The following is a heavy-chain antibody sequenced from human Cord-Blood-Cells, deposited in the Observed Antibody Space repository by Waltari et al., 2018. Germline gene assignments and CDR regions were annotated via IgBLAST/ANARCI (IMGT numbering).Heavy chain of an antibody. D-gene: IGHD1-26*01. Sequence: EVQLVESGGGLVQPGGSLKLSCAASGFTFSGSAMHWVRQASGKGREGVGRIRSKANSYATAYAASVKGRFTISRDDSKNTAYLQMNSLKTEDTAVYYCTRHSRSGSYDYWGQGTLVTISS. CDR1: GFTFSGSA. V-gene: IGHV3-73*02. CDR3: TRHSRSGSYDY. CDR2: IRSKANSYAT. J-gene: IGHJ4*02.